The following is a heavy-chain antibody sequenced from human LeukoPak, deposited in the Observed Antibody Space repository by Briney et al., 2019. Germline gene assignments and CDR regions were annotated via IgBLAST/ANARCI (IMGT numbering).Heavy chain of an antibody. CDR2: ISAYNGNT. D-gene: IGHD1-26*01. CDR1: GYTFTSYG. CDR3: ARGSYFGRDAFDI. J-gene: IGHJ3*02. Sequence: ASVKVSCKASGYTFTSYGISWVRQAPGQGLEWMGCISAYNGNTNYAQKLQGRVTMTTATSTSTGYMELRSLRSDDTAVYYCARGSYFGRDAFDIWGQGTMVTVSS. V-gene: IGHV1-18*01.